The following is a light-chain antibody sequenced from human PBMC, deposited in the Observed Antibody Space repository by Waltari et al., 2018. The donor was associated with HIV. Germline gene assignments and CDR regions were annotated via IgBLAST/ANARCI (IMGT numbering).Light chain of an antibody. Sequence: SVLTQPPSASGTPGQRVPISCSGRSSTIGSNYVYWYQQHPGTTPKLIIDRNKQRPSGVPERYSGSKSGTSASLAISGLRSEDEAEYYCAAWEDSLSGVVFGGGTKLTVL. CDR2: RNK. V-gene: IGLV1-47*01. CDR1: SSTIGSNY. J-gene: IGLJ2*01. CDR3: AAWEDSLSGVV.